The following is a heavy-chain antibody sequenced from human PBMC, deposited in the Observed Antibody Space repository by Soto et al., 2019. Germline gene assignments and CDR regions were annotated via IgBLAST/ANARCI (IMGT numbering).Heavy chain of an antibody. CDR2: IYYSGST. J-gene: IGHJ4*02. V-gene: IGHV4-61*01. D-gene: IGHD4-17*01. CDR3: ARGGPTAYYFDY. CDR1: GGSVSSGSYY. Sequence: SETLSLTCTVSGGSVSSGSYYWSWIRQPPGKGLEWIGYIYYSGSTYYKPSLRSRVTISVDTSKNQFSLMLTSVTAADTAVYYCARGGPTAYYFDYWGLGTLVTVSS.